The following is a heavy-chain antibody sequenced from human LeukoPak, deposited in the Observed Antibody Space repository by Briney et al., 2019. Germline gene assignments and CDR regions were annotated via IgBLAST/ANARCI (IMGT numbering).Heavy chain of an antibody. J-gene: IGHJ4*02. V-gene: IGHV3-7*01. Sequence: GGSLRLSCAASGFTFSSYGMTWVRQAPGKGLEWVANIKQDGSEKNYVDSVKGRFTISRDNAKNSLYLQMNSLRAEDTAVYYCARELRSSGWYDWGQGTLVTVSS. CDR1: GFTFSSYG. D-gene: IGHD6-19*01. CDR3: ARELRSSGWYD. CDR2: IKQDGSEK.